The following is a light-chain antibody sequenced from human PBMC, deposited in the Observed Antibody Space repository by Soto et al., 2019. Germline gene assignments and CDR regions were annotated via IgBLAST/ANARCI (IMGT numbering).Light chain of an antibody. CDR1: SSDVGSYNL. Sequence: QSALTQPASVSWPPGEAISVSSTGKSSDVGSYNLVSWYQHHPGTAPKLIIYEVTKRPSGVSNRFSASKSGNTASLTISGLQAEDDADYYCCSYAPTRNSYVFGSGTKVTVL. CDR2: EVT. CDR3: CSYAPTRNSYV. V-gene: IGLV2-23*02. J-gene: IGLJ1*01.